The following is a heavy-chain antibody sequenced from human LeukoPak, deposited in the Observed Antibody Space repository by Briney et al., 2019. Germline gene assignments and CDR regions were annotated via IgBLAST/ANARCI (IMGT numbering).Heavy chain of an antibody. V-gene: IGHV4-59*08. CDR1: GGSISSYY. J-gene: IGHJ4*02. CDR3: ALGGVLPGYFDY. D-gene: IGHD3-16*01. Sequence: PSETLSLTCTVSGGSISSYYWSWIRQPPGKGLEWIGYIYYSGSTNCNPSLKSRVTISVDTSKNQFSLKLSSVTAADTAVYYCALGGVLPGYFDYWGQGTLVTVSS. CDR2: IYYSGST.